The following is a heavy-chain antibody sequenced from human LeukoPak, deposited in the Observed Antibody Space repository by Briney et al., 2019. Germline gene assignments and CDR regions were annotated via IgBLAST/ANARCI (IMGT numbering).Heavy chain of an antibody. CDR3: ASVLTGYYDYFDY. CDR2: IHSGGST. D-gene: IGHD3-9*01. J-gene: IGHJ4*02. CDR1: GFAVSSNS. Sequence: GGSLRLSCAASGFAVSSNSMSWVRQAPGKGLEWVSVIHSGGSTYYADSVKGRFTISRGNSKNTLYLQMNSLRAEDTAVYYCASVLTGYYDYFDYWGQGTLVTVSS. V-gene: IGHV3-53*01.